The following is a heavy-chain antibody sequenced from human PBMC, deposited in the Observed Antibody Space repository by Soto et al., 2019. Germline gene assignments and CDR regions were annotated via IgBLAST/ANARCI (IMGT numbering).Heavy chain of an antibody. D-gene: IGHD4-17*01. V-gene: IGHV1-18*01. CDR3: ARGKFAVTAVDY. CDR1: GYTFTSYG. Sequence: QVQLVQSGAEVKKPGASVKVSCKTSGYTFTSYGISWVRQAPGHGLEWMGWISGYNGNTNYAQKFQGRVTMTTDTSTSTAYMELRSLTSDDTAVYYCARGKFAVTAVDYWGQGSLVTVSS. J-gene: IGHJ4*02. CDR2: ISGYNGNT.